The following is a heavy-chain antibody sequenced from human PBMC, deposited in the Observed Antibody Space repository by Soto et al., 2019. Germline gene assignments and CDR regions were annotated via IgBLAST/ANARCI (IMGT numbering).Heavy chain of an antibody. D-gene: IGHD3-10*01. Sequence: GGSLRLSCIGSGFTFSSNAMSWVRQAPGKGLEWVPAISGSGGTTYYADSVKGRFAVSRDNSNNTLYLQMNSLRAEDTAVYYCAKQRAGFGSGGDTYYFDYWGQGTLVTVSS. CDR2: ISGSGGTT. V-gene: IGHV3-23*01. CDR1: GFTFSSNA. J-gene: IGHJ4*02. CDR3: AKQRAGFGSGGDTYYFDY.